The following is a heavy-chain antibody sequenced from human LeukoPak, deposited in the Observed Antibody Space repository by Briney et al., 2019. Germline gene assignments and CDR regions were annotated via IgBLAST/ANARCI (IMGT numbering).Heavy chain of an antibody. D-gene: IGHD4-17*01. J-gene: IGHJ5*02. CDR1: GFTFSSYA. V-gene: IGHV3-23*01. CDR2: LSGSGGSP. CDR3: AKDSTVTSSYWFDP. Sequence: PGGSLRLSCAASGFTFSSYAMSWVRQAPGKGLEWVSGLSGSGGSPHYADSVKGRFTISRGNSKNTLFLQMNSLRADDTALYYCAKDSTVTSSYWFDPWGQGTLVTVSS.